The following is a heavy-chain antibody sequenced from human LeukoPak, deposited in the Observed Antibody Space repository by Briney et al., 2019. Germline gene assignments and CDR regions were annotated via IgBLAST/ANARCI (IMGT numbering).Heavy chain of an antibody. CDR1: GFTFSSYS. Sequence: GSLRLSCAASGFTFSSYSMNWVRQPPGKGLEWIGEINHSGSTNYNPSLKSRVTISVDTSKNQFSLKLSSVTAADTAVYYCARGYSRQLGGLNWFDPWGQGTLVTVSS. V-gene: IGHV4-34*01. J-gene: IGHJ5*02. CDR3: ARGYSRQLGGLNWFDP. CDR2: INHSGST. D-gene: IGHD6-6*01.